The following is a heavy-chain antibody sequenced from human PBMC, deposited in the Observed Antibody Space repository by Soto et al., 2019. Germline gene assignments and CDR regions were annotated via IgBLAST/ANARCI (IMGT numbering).Heavy chain of an antibody. CDR2: INPNSGDT. J-gene: IGHJ4*02. CDR1: GYIFTDYY. V-gene: IGHV1-2*02. Sequence: ASVKVSCKASGYIFTDYYIHWIRQAPGQGLEWVGWINPNSGDTSYAQRFQGRVTMTRDTSISTAYLELPRLTSDDTAVYYCARHTYTTTWSEDYWGQGTLVTVSS. D-gene: IGHD6-13*01. CDR3: ARHTYTTTWSEDY.